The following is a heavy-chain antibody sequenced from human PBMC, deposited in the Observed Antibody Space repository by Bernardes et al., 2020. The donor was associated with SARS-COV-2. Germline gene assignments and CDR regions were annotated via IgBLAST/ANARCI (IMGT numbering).Heavy chain of an antibody. CDR1: GGSISNYY. V-gene: IGHV4-59*08. CDR2: IYYNGST. J-gene: IGHJ5*02. Sequence: SETLSLTCTVSGGSISNYYWSWIRQPPGKGLEWIGYIYYNGSTNYNPSLKSRVTVSVDTSKNQFSLKLSSVTAADTAVYYCARLCCGRAPNWFDPWGQGTLVTVSS. D-gene: IGHD2-21*01. CDR3: ARLCCGRAPNWFDP.